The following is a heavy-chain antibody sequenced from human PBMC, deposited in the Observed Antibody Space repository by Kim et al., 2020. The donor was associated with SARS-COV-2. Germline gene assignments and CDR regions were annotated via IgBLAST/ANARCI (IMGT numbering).Heavy chain of an antibody. V-gene: IGHV3-11*01. CDR2: ISSSGSTI. CDR1: GFTFSDYY. Sequence: GGSLRLSCAASGFTFSDYYMSWIRQAPGKGLEWVSYISSSGSTIYYADSVKGRFTISRDNAKNSLYLQMNSLRAEDTAVYYCARVKYRHRTYYYGSGSHRGGSMDVWGQGTTVTVSS. CDR3: ARVKYRHRTYYYGSGSHRGGSMDV. J-gene: IGHJ6*02. D-gene: IGHD3-10*01.